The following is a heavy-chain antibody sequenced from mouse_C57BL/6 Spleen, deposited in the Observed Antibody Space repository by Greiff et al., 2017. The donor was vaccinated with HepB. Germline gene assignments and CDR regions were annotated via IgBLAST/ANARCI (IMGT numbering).Heavy chain of an antibody. V-gene: IGHV1-42*01. D-gene: IGHD2-3*01. CDR2: INPSTGGT. Sequence: VHVKQSGPELVKPGASVKISCKASGYSFTGYYMNWVKQSPEKSLEWIGEINPSTGGTTYNQKFKAKATLTVDKSSSTAYMQLKSLTSEDSAVYYCARGGLLSWFAYWGQGTLVTVSA. J-gene: IGHJ3*01. CDR3: ARGGLLSWFAY. CDR1: GYSFTGYY.